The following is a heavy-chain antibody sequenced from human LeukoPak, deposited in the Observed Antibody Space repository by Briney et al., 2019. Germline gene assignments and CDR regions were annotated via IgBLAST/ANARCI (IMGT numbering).Heavy chain of an antibody. CDR3: AKDKGYSYGYWIFDY. CDR1: GFTFSSSA. D-gene: IGHD5-18*01. V-gene: IGHV3-23*01. J-gene: IGHJ4*02. Sequence: GGSLRLSCAASGFTFSSSAMSWVRQAPGKGLEWVSAISNNGGYTYYADSVQGRFTISRDNSKSTLCLQMNSLRAEDTAVYFCAKDKGYSYGYWIFDYWGQGTLVTVSS. CDR2: ISNNGGYT.